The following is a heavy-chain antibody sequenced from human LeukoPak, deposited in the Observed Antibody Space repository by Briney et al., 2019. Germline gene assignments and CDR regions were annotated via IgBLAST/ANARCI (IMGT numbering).Heavy chain of an antibody. Sequence: GASVEVSCKASGGTFSSYTISWVRQAPGQGLEWMGRIIPILGIANYAQKFQGRVTITADKSTSTAYMELSSLRSEDTAVYYCARAKSNDGGYYRKHFDYWGQGTLVTVSS. J-gene: IGHJ4*02. D-gene: IGHD3-22*01. CDR1: GGTFSSYT. CDR2: IIPILGIA. V-gene: IGHV1-69*02. CDR3: ARAKSNDGGYYRKHFDY.